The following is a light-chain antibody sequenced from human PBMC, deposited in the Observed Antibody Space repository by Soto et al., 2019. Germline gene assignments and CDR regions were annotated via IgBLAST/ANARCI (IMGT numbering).Light chain of an antibody. Sequence: QSVLTQPPSVSGAPGQRVTISCTGSSSNIGAGYDVHWYQQFPGTAPRLLIYANNNRPSGVPDRFSGSKSGTSASLAITGLQADDEAEYYCASNAGTIKHVVFGGGTKLTVL. J-gene: IGLJ2*01. V-gene: IGLV1-40*01. CDR1: SSNIGAGYD. CDR2: ANN. CDR3: ASNAGTIKHVV.